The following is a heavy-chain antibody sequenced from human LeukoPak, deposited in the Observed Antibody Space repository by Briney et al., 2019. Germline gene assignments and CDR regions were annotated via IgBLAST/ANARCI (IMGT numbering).Heavy chain of an antibody. V-gene: IGHV1-69*13. CDR3: ARDLDSTGPFDI. CDR2: IIPIFGTA. D-gene: IGHD1-14*01. J-gene: IGHJ3*02. CDR1: GYTFTTYG. Sequence: ASVKVSCKTSGYTFTTYGISWVRQAPGQGREWMGGIIPIFGTANYAQKFQGRVTITADESTSTAYMELSSLRSEDTAVYYCARDLDSTGPFDIWGQGTMVTVSS.